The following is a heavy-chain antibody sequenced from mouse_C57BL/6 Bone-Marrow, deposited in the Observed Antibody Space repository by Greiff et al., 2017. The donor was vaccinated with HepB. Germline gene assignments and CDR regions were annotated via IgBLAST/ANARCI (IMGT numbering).Heavy chain of an antibody. D-gene: IGHD1-1*01. CDR2: SRNKANDYTT. CDR1: GFTFSDFY. V-gene: IGHV7-1*01. Sequence: EVQGVESGGGLVQSGRSLRLSCATSGFTFSDFYMEWVRQAPGKGLEWIAASRNKANDYTTEYSASVKGRFIVSRDTSQSILYRQMNALRAEDTAIYYCARDAGSSPSDAMDYWGQGTSVTVSS. CDR3: ARDAGSSPSDAMDY. J-gene: IGHJ4*01.